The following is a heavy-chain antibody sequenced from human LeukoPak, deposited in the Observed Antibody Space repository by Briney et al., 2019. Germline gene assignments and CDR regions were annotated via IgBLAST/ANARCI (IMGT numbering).Heavy chain of an antibody. CDR2: INPNSGGT. V-gene: IGHV1-2*02. J-gene: IGHJ4*02. CDR1: GYTFTGYY. Sequence: ASVKVSCTASGYTFTGYYMHWVRQAPGQGLEWMGWINPNSGGTNYAQKFQGRVTMTRDTSISTAYMELSRLRSDDTAVYYCARARVAGLMEDYFDYWGQGTLVTVSS. D-gene: IGHD6-19*01. CDR3: ARARVAGLMEDYFDY.